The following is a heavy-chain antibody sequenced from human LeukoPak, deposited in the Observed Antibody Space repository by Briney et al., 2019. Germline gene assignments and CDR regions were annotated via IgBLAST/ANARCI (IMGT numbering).Heavy chain of an antibody. Sequence: GGSLRLSCAASGFTVSSNYMSWVRQAPGKGLEWVSVIYSGGSTYYADSVKGRFTISRDNPRNSLYLQMNSLRAEDTAVYYCARDIGGSYTAIDYWGQGTLVTVSS. CDR2: IYSGGST. V-gene: IGHV3-66*01. D-gene: IGHD1-26*01. CDR1: GFTVSSNY. J-gene: IGHJ4*02. CDR3: ARDIGGSYTAIDY.